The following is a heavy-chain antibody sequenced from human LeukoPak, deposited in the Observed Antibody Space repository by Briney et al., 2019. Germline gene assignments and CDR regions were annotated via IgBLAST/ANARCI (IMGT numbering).Heavy chain of an antibody. CDR3: ARDPSGSAPDY. J-gene: IGHJ4*02. Sequence: ASVKVSCKASGYTFTSYYMHWVRQAPGQGLEWMGIINPSGGSTSYAQKFQGRVTMTRDTSISTAYMELSRLRSDDTAVYYCARDPSGSAPDYWGQGTLVTVSS. CDR1: GYTFTSYY. D-gene: IGHD3-10*01. V-gene: IGHV1-46*01. CDR2: INPSGGST.